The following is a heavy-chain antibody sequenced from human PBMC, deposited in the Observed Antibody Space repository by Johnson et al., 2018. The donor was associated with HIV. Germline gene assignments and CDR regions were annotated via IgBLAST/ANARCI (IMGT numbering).Heavy chain of an antibody. CDR1: GFTVSSHY. CDR2: IYSGGST. J-gene: IGHJ3*02. CDR3: ARDGQDRDDAFDI. Sequence: VQLVESGGGLIQPGGSLRLSCAASGFTVSSHYMSWVRQAPGKGLEWVSVIYSGGSTYYADSVKGRFTISRDNSKNTLYLQMNSLRAEDTAVYYCARDGQDRDDAFDIWGQGTMVTVSS. V-gene: IGHV3-53*01. D-gene: IGHD3-22*01.